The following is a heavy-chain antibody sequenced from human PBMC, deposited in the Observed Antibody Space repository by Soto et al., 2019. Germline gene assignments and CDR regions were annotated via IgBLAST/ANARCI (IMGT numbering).Heavy chain of an antibody. J-gene: IGHJ5*02. CDR3: AKDMGSSRVNWFDP. V-gene: IGHV3-9*01. CDR2: ISWNSGSI. CDR1: GFTFDDYA. Sequence: VQLVESGGGLVQPGRSLRLSCAASGFTFDDYAMHWVRQAPGKGLEWVSGISWNSGSIGYADSVKGRFTISRDNAKNSLYLQMNSLRAEDTALYYCAKDMGSSRVNWFDPWGQGTLVTVSS. D-gene: IGHD6-13*01.